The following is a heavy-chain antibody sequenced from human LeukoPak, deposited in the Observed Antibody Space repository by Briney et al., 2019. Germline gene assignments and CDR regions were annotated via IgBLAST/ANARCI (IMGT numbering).Heavy chain of an antibody. CDR2: IYHSGST. CDR3: ARDLATGDDAFDI. J-gene: IGHJ3*02. D-gene: IGHD7-27*01. CDR1: GGSISSGGYY. Sequence: SQTLSLTCTVSGGSISSGGYYWSWLRQPPGKGLEWIGYIYHSGSTYYNPSLKSRVTISVDTSKNHFSLNLSSVTAADTAVYYCARDLATGDDAFDIWGRGTMVTVSS. V-gene: IGHV4-30-2*01.